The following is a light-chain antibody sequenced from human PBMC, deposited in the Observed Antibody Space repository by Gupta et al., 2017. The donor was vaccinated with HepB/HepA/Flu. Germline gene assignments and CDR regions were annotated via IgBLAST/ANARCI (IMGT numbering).Light chain of an antibody. CDR2: SDS. CDR3: HVWDINTAQVV. Sequence: SYGRPRPLSMSVALGQTARIPCGGNNIGSKNVPWYQPEPGQAPVWVIDSDSDRPSEITERFSGSNSGNTATLTISRDKAGDEADDYCHVWDINTAQVVFGGGTKLTVL. J-gene: IGLJ2*01. V-gene: IGLV3-9*01. CDR1: NIGSKN.